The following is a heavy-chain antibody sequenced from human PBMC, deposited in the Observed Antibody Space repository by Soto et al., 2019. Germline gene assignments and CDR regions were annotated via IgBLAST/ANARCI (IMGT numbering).Heavy chain of an antibody. V-gene: IGHV2-5*02. D-gene: IGHD1-26*01. CDR3: AHAYGGRSLY. CDR2: IYWDDTK. J-gene: IGHJ1*01. Sequence: QITLKESGPTLVKPTQTLTLTCTFSGFSLTTDRVGVGWIRQPPGAALEWLAVIYWDDTKTYRPALESRLTIAKDPSKDPVALTMTKMGSLDTATYYCAHAYGGRSLYGGQGTGVTVSS. CDR1: GFSLTTDRVG.